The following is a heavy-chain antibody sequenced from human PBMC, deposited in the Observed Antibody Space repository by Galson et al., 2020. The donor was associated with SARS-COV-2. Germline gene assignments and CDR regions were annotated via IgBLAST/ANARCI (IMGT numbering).Heavy chain of an antibody. CDR2: IWYDGSNK. CDR1: GFTFSSYG. Sequence: AGSLRLSCAASGFTFSSYGMHWVRQAPGKGLEWVAVIWYDGSNKYYADSVTGRFTISRDNSKNTLYLQMNSLRAEDTAVYYCAREGIAVAGTGLDYWGQGTLVTVSS. J-gene: IGHJ4*02. CDR3: AREGIAVAGTGLDY. D-gene: IGHD6-19*01. V-gene: IGHV3-33*01.